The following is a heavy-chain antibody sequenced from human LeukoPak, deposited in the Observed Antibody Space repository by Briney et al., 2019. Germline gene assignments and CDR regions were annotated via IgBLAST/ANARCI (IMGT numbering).Heavy chain of an antibody. Sequence: GASVKVSCKASGGTFSSYAISWVRQAPGQGLEWMGGIIPIFGTANYAQKFQGRVTITADESTSTAYMELSSLRSEDTAVYYCARDSMRHIVVVTGGNAFDIWGQGIMVTASS. D-gene: IGHD2-21*02. CDR2: IIPIFGTA. CDR3: ARDSMRHIVVVTGGNAFDI. V-gene: IGHV1-69*13. J-gene: IGHJ3*02. CDR1: GGTFSSYA.